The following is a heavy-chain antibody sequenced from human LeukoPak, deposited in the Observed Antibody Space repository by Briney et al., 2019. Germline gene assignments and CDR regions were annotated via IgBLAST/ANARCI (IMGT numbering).Heavy chain of an antibody. CDR2: IYYSGNP. Sequence: SETLSLTCTVSGGSISRGDYYWSWIREPPGKGLEGIGYIYYSGNPYYNPSLKSRVTISIDTSKNQFSLKLSSVTAADTAVYYCARDGGGDSSGYYWGQGTLVTVSS. CDR1: GGSISRGDYY. D-gene: IGHD3-22*01. J-gene: IGHJ4*02. CDR3: ARDGGGDSSGYY. V-gene: IGHV4-30-4*08.